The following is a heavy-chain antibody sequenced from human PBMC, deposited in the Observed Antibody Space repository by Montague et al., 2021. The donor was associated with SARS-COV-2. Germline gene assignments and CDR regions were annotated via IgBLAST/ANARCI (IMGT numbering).Heavy chain of an antibody. V-gene: IGHV4-39*07. CDR2: LYYSGAT. Sequence: ETLSLTCTVSGGSISDSNFHWGWIRQPPGKGLEWIGTLYYSGATYYNPSLKSRVTTSMDTSKNQFSLKLTSAIAADTAAYYCARLRGGTPGEHWGQGALVTVSS. D-gene: IGHD2-21*01. CDR1: GGSISDSNFH. CDR3: ARLRGGTPGEH. J-gene: IGHJ4*02.